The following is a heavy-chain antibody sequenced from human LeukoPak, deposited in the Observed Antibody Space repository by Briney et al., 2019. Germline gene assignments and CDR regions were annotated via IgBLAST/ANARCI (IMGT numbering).Heavy chain of an antibody. CDR1: GGSISSSSYY. Sequence: SETLSLTCTVSGGSISSSSYYWGWIRQPPGKGLEWIGSIYYSGSTYYNPSLKSRVTISVDTSKNQFSLKLSSVTAADTAVYYCAGQISSSWFTRWGGWFDPWGQGTLVTVSS. CDR2: IYYSGST. J-gene: IGHJ5*02. V-gene: IGHV4-39*01. CDR3: AGQISSSWFTRWGGWFDP. D-gene: IGHD6-13*01.